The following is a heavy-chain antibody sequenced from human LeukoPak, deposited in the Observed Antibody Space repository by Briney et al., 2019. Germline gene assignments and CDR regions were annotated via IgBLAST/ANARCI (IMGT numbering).Heavy chain of an antibody. Sequence: GGSLRLSCAASGFTFSSYAMSWVRQAPGKGLEWVSAISGSGGSTYYADSVKGRFTISRDNSKNTLYLQMNSLRAEDTAVYYCARDAYYYDSSAQQNFDYWGQGTLVTVSS. J-gene: IGHJ4*02. CDR3: ARDAYYYDSSAQQNFDY. CDR1: GFTFSSYA. V-gene: IGHV3-23*01. D-gene: IGHD3-22*01. CDR2: ISGSGGST.